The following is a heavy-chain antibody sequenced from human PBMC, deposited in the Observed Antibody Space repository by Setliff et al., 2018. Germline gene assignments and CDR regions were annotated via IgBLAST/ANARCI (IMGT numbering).Heavy chain of an antibody. CDR3: ARDQSRGGSYSLYYFDY. D-gene: IGHD1-26*01. V-gene: IGHV1-69*10. CDR2: IIPILGIA. CDR1: GGTFSSYA. J-gene: IGHJ4*02. Sequence: SVKVSCKASGGTFSSYAISWVRQAPGQGLEWMGGIIPILGIANYAQKFQGRVTITRDTSASTAYMELSSLRSEDTAVYYCARDQSRGGSYSLYYFDYWGQGTLVTVSS.